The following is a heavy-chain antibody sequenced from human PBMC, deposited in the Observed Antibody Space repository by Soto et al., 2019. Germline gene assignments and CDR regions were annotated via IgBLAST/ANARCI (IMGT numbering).Heavy chain of an antibody. CDR3: AHRAWGEVRGEDYYYYGMDV. J-gene: IGHJ6*02. CDR1: GFSLNTSGVG. V-gene: IGHV2-5*01. CDR2: IYWNDDK. Sequence: SGPTLVNPTQTLTLTCSFSGFSLNTSGVGVGWIRQPPGKALEWLALIYWNDDKRYSPSLKSRLTITKGSSKNQVVLTMTNMDPVDTATYYCAHRAWGEVRGEDYYYYGMDVWGQGTTVTVSS. D-gene: IGHD3-10*01.